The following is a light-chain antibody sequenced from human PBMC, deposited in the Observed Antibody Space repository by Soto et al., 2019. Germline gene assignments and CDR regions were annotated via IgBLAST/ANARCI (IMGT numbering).Light chain of an antibody. V-gene: IGKV3-11*01. CDR3: QHYVERSPIT. CDR2: DAS. J-gene: IGKJ5*01. CDR1: QSVSTY. Sequence: EIVLTQSPSTLSLSPGERATLSCRASQSVSTYLAWYQQKPGQAPRLLIYDASTRASGIPARFSGSGSGTDFTLTISRLEPEDFALYYCQHYVERSPITFGQGTRLEIK.